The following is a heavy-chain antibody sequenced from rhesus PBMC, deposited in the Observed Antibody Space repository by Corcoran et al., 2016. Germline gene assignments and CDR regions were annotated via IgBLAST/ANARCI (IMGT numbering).Heavy chain of an antibody. D-gene: IGHD2-15*01. J-gene: IGHJ4*01. CDR2: IRGSSGRP. V-gene: IGHV4-80*01. CDR3: ASDAYWSVDC. CDR1: GGSFSNYW. Sequence: QVQLQESGPGLVKASETLSLTCAVSGGSFSNYWWSWSRQPPGKGLEWIGEIRGSSGRPNSPPPLKSRVTISKDASKNQFSLQLSSVTAAGTAVYYCASDAYWSVDCWGQGVLVTVSS.